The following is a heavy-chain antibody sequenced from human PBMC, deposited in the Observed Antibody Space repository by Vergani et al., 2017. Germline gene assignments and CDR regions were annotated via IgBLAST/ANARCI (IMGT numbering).Heavy chain of an antibody. V-gene: IGHV1-18*04. J-gene: IGHJ4*02. CDR3: ARDSQPYYYDSSGYYF. D-gene: IGHD3-22*01. Sequence: VQLLESGGGLVQPGGSLRLSCAASGYTFTSYGISWVRQAPGQGLEWMGWISAYNGNTSYAQKLQGRVTMTTDTSTSTAYMELRSLRSDDTAVYYCARDSQPYYYDSSGYYFWGQGTLVTVSS. CDR1: GYTFTSYG. CDR2: ISAYNGNT.